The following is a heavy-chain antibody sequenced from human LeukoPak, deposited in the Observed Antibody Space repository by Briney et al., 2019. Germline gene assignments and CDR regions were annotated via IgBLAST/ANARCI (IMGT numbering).Heavy chain of an antibody. CDR3: ARLGWYCSSTSCSNYWFDP. CDR1: GGSISSYY. Sequence: SETLSLTCTVSGGSISSYYWSWIRQPPGKGLEWIGYIYYSGSTNYNPSLKSRVTISVDTSKNQFSLKLSSVTAADTAVYYCARLGWYCSSTSCSNYWFDPWGQGTLVTVSS. CDR2: IYYSGST. D-gene: IGHD2-2*01. V-gene: IGHV4-59*08. J-gene: IGHJ5*02.